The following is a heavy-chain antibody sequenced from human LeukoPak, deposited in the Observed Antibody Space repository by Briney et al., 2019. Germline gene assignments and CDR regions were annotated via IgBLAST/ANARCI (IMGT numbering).Heavy chain of an antibody. CDR2: IYHSGST. V-gene: IGHV4-38-2*02. CDR3: VRAGFDTSGHHSTYYFDY. Sequence: SETLSLTCTVSAYSISSKYYWGWIRQPPGKGLEWIGSIYHSGSTSYNPSLKRRVTISVDTSKNHFSLKLSSVTAPDTAVYYCVRAGFDTSGHHSTYYFDYWGQGTLVTVSS. D-gene: IGHD3-22*01. CDR1: AYSISSKYY. J-gene: IGHJ4*02.